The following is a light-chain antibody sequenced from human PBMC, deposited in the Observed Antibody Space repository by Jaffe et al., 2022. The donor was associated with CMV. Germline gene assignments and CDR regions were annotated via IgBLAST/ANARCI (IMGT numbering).Light chain of an antibody. Sequence: DIQMTQSPSTLSAFVGERVTITCRASQGLSSWLAWYQQKPGKAPKLLIYKASTLESGVPSRFSGSGSVTQFTLTISSLQPDDFATYYCQQYNTYPYTFGQGTKLEI. CDR1: QGLSSW. CDR3: QQYNTYPYT. CDR2: KAS. V-gene: IGKV1-5*03. J-gene: IGKJ2*01.